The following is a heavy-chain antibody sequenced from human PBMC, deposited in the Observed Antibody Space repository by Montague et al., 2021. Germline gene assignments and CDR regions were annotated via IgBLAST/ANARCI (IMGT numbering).Heavy chain of an antibody. D-gene: IGHD6-13*01. Sequence: SETLSLTCIVSGASITSNIYYWGWIRQPPGEGLEWIGSIYYSGNSFYQPSLKSRITMAVDTSKNQFSLKLSSVTAADTAIYYCARVFSSWYVGWFDPWGQGTLVTVSS. CDR1: GASITSNIYY. CDR2: IYYSGNS. J-gene: IGHJ5*02. V-gene: IGHV4-39*07. CDR3: ARVFSSWYVGWFDP.